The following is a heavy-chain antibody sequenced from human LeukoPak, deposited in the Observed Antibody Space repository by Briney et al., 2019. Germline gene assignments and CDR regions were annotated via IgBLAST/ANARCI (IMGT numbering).Heavy chain of an antibody. D-gene: IGHD3-3*01. CDR2: VSYDGSNK. V-gene: IGHV3-30*09. J-gene: IGHJ4*02. CDR1: GFAFSKYA. Sequence: GGSLRLSCVASGFAFSKYAMRWVRQAPGKGLEWVGVVSYDGSNKFYADFVKGRFAISKDNSKNTLSLQMNGLRPEDTAMYYCAGDSARTIFGVISTWGQGTLVTVSS. CDR3: AGDSARTIFGVIST.